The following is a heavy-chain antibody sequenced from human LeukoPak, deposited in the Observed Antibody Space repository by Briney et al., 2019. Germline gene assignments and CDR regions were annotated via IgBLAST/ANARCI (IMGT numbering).Heavy chain of an antibody. J-gene: IGHJ3*02. CDR1: GGSISNYY. Sequence: SETLSLTCTVSGGSISNYYWSWIRQPPGKGLEWIGYIYHSGSTYYNPSLESRVTMSVDRSKNQFSLNMKSVTAADTAVYYCARDSGTYVRGAFDIWGQGTMVSVSS. CDR2: IYHSGST. D-gene: IGHD3-10*02. V-gene: IGHV4-30-2*01. CDR3: ARDSGTYVRGAFDI.